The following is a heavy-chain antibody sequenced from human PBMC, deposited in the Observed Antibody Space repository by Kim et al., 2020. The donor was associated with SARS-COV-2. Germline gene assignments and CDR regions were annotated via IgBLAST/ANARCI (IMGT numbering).Heavy chain of an antibody. CDR1: GFTFSSYA. J-gene: IGHJ3*02. Sequence: GGSLRLSCAASGFTFSSYAMHWVRQAPGKGLEWVAVISYDGSNKYYVDSVKGRFTISRDNSKNTLYLQMNSLRAEDTAVYYCAREKSIGRTTADAFDIWGQGTMVTVSS. D-gene: IGHD4-17*01. V-gene: IGHV3-30*04. CDR3: AREKSIGRTTADAFDI. CDR2: ISYDGSNK.